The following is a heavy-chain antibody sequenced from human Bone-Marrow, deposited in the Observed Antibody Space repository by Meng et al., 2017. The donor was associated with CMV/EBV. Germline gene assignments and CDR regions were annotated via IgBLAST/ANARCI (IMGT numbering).Heavy chain of an antibody. J-gene: IGHJ4*02. Sequence: SLKISCAASGFTFDDYAMHWVRQVPGKGLEWVSGISRSSGSVGYADSVQGRFTISRDNAKNSLYLQINSLRTEDTALYYCARGGYSSSWYEVVEQYYFDYWGQGTLVTVSS. V-gene: IGHV3-9*01. CDR3: ARGGYSSSWYEVVEQYYFDY. CDR1: GFTFDDYA. D-gene: IGHD6-13*01. CDR2: ISRSSGSV.